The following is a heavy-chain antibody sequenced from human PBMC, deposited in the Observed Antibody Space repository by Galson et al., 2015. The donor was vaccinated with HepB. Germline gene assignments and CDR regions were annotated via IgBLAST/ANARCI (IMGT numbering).Heavy chain of an antibody. V-gene: IGHV5-51*01. CDR1: GYSFTSYW. D-gene: IGHD3-22*01. J-gene: IGHJ4*02. CDR3: ARQVRDSSGYYYAFDY. CDR2: IYPGDSDT. Sequence: QSGAEVKKPGESLKISCKGSGYSFTSYWIGWVRQMPGKGLEWMGIIYPGDSDTRYSPSFQGQVTISADKSISTAYLQWSSLKASDTAMYYCARQVRDSSGYYYAFDYWGQGTLVTVSS.